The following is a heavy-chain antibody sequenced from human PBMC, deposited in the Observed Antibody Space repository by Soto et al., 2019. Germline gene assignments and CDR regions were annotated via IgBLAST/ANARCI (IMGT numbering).Heavy chain of an antibody. V-gene: IGHV3-13*01. CDR1: GFTFSSYD. Sequence: EVQLVESGGGLVQPGGSLRLSCAAPGFTFSSYDMHWVRQATGKGLEWVSAIGTAGDTYYPGSVKGRFTISRENAKNSLYLQMNSLRAEDTAVYYCARDLGVTMVRGVIRYYYYGMDVWGQGTTVTVSS. CDR2: IGTAGDT. J-gene: IGHJ6*02. D-gene: IGHD3-10*01. CDR3: ARDLGVTMVRGVIRYYYYGMDV.